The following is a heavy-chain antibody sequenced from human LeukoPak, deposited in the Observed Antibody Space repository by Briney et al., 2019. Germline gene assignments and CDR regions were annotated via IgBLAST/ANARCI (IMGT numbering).Heavy chain of an antibody. CDR1: GFTYSDHY. V-gene: IGHV3-72*01. Sequence: GGSLRLSCAASGFTYSDHYMDWVRQAPGKGLEWVGRTRNKAKSYTTEYAASVKGRFTISRDDSKNSLYLHMNSLKSEDTAMYYCVRANVDSSGHYYFDYWGQGTLVTVSS. CDR2: TRNKAKSYTT. D-gene: IGHD3-22*01. CDR3: VRANVDSSGHYYFDY. J-gene: IGHJ4*02.